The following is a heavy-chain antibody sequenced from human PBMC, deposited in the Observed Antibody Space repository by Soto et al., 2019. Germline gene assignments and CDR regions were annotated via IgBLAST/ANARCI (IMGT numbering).Heavy chain of an antibody. V-gene: IGHV3-15*01. CDR2: IKSKTDSGTT. CDR1: GFTFSNAW. J-gene: IGHJ4*02. CDR3: GTDRSKWELVHQDFQY. D-gene: IGHD1-26*01. Sequence: GGSLRLSCAASGFTFSNAWMSWVLQAPGKGLEWVGRIKSKTDSGTTDYAAPVKGRFTISRDDSKNTLYMQMTSLKTEDTAVYYCGTDRSKWELVHQDFQYWGQGTLFTVSS.